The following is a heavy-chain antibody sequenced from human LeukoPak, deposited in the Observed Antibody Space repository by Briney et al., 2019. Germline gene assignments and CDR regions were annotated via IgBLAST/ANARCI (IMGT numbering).Heavy chain of an antibody. V-gene: IGHV3-33*08. J-gene: IGHJ4*02. CDR1: GFTFSSFG. D-gene: IGHD6-13*01. Sequence: GGSLRLSCGASGFTFSSFGMNWVRQAPGKGLEWVALIWYEESNKQYADSVKGRLTISRDNSKNALYLQMNSLRAEDTAVYYCVRSDGHSSSWPLDYWGQGALVTVSS. CDR3: VRSDGHSSSWPLDY. CDR2: IWYEESNK.